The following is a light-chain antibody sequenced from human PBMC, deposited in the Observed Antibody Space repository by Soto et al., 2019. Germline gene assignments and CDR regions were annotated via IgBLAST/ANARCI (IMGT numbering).Light chain of an antibody. CDR1: QTISSW. Sequence: DIQMTQSPSTLSGSVGDRVTITCRASQTISSWLAWYQQKPGKAPKLLIYDASNLESGVPSRFSGSGSGTDFTLTISRLEPEDFAVYYCQQYGSSPSITFGQGTKVDI. V-gene: IGKV1-5*01. CDR2: DAS. CDR3: QQYGSSPSIT. J-gene: IGKJ1*01.